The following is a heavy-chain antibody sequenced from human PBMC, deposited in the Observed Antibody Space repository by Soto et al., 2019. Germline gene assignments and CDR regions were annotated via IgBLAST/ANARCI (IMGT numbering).Heavy chain of an antibody. D-gene: IGHD2-2*01. CDR1: GGTFSSYA. J-gene: IGHJ6*02. Sequence: GASVKVSCKASGGTFSSYAISWVRQAPGQGLEWMGGIIPIFGTANYAQKFQGRVTITADESTSTAYMELSSLRSEDTAVYYCARKTASYCSSTSCYFGRRGMDVWGQGTTVTVSS. CDR3: ARKTASYCSSTSCYFGRRGMDV. CDR2: IIPIFGTA. V-gene: IGHV1-69*13.